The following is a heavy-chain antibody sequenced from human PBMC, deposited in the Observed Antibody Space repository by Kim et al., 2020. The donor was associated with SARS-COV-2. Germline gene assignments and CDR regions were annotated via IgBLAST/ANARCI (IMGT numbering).Heavy chain of an antibody. V-gene: IGHV4-31*03. D-gene: IGHD3-10*01. CDR3: SSDERDRGVINGVDV. Sequence: SETLSLTCTVSGGSINSDDYYWSWIRQLPGKGLEWIGYIYYTGSTYYNPSLKSRVIISINTSKNQFSLKLNSVSAADTAVYYCSSDERDRGVINGVDVWGQGTTVTVS. J-gene: IGHJ6*02. CDR1: GGSINSDDYY. CDR2: IYYTGST.